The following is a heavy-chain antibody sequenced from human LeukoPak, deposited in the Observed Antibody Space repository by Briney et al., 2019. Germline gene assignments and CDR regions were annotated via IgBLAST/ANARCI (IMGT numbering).Heavy chain of an antibody. CDR1: GYTFTSNY. CDR2: ISPSGGST. J-gene: IGHJ6*03. CDR3: ARSTMYSSSWYQWYYYYYMDV. V-gene: IGHV1-46*01. D-gene: IGHD6-13*01. Sequence: GASVKVSCKPFGYTFTSNYMHWVRQAPGQGPEWMGVISPSGGSTTYAQKFQGRVTMTMDTSIRTAYMELSRLRSDDTAVYYCARSTMYSSSWYQWYYYYYMDVWGKGTTVTVSS.